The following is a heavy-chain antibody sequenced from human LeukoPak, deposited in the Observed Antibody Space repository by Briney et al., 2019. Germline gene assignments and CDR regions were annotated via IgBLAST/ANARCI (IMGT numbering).Heavy chain of an antibody. D-gene: IGHD3-22*01. CDR3: ARIHYYDSSGYSTTPYAFDI. J-gene: IGHJ3*02. CDR1: GYSFTSYW. V-gene: IGHV5-51*01. Sequence: GESLKISCKGSGYSFTSYWIGWVRQMPGKGLEWMGIIYPGDSDTRYSPSFQGQVTISADKSISTAYLQWSSLKASDTAMYYCARIHYYDSSGYSTTPYAFDIWGQGTMVTVSS. CDR2: IYPGDSDT.